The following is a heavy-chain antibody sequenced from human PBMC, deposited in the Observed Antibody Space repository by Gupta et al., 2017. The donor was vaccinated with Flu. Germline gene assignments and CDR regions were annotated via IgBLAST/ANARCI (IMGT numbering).Heavy chain of an antibody. CDR3: ARDVSGYCSSTSCSHFDY. J-gene: IGHJ4*02. CDR1: GGSISSYY. CDR2: IYTSGST. Sequence: QVQLQESGPGLVKPSETLSLTCTVSGGSISSYYLSWIRQPAGKGLEWIGRIYTSGSTNYNPSLKSRVTMSVDTSKNQFSLKLSSVTAADTAVYYCARDVSGYCSSTSCSHFDYWGQGTLVTVSS. V-gene: IGHV4-4*07. D-gene: IGHD2-2*01.